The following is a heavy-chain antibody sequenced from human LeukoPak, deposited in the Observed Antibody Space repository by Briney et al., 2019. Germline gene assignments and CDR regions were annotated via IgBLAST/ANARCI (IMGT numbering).Heavy chain of an antibody. D-gene: IGHD2-21*01. J-gene: IGHJ5*02. V-gene: IGHV1-69*13. CDR3: ARVILWGRWFDP. Sequence: GVSVKVSCKASGGIFSNSAMSWVRQAPGQGLEWMGGIIPMFGTANYAQKFQGRVTITADESTSTAYMELSGLRSEDTATYYCARVILWGRWFDPWGQGTLVTVSS. CDR1: GGIFSNSA. CDR2: IIPMFGTA.